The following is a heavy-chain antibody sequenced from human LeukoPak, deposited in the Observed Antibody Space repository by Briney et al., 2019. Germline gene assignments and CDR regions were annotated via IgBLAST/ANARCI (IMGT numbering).Heavy chain of an antibody. J-gene: IGHJ4*02. D-gene: IGHD1-26*01. CDR2: INSDGSRT. Sequence: PGGSLRLSCAASGFTFSSHWMHWVRQAPGKGLVCVSRINSDGSRTTYADSVKGRFTISRDNAKNTLYLQMNSLRAEDTAVYYCARRHLPVGGTDRDDYWGQGTLVTVSS. CDR3: ARRHLPVGGTDRDDY. CDR1: GFTFSSHW. V-gene: IGHV3-74*01.